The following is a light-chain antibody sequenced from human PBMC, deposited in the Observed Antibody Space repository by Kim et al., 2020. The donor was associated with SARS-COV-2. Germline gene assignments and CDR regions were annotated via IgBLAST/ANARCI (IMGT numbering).Light chain of an antibody. V-gene: IGLV6-57*01. Sequence: TVTSSCTRRSGSIASNYVQKYRRLPGSPPTTVSYGNNERPSGVPGRFTGSIGSSPGSASLSNSGLKAEDEADYYCQSYDDSDHWVLGGGTKLTVL. CDR3: QSYDDSDHWV. CDR1: SGSIASNY. J-gene: IGLJ3*02. CDR2: GNN.